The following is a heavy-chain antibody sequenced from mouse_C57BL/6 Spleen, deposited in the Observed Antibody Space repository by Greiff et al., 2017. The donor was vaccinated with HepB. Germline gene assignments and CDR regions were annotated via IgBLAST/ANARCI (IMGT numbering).Heavy chain of an antibody. CDR1: GFTFSSYA. CDR2: ISEGGSYT. CDR3: ARSTMVTTGFAY. J-gene: IGHJ3*01. D-gene: IGHD2-2*01. V-gene: IGHV5-4*01. Sequence: DVQLQESGGGLVKPGGSLKLSCAASGFTFSSYAMSWVRQTPEKRLEWVATISEGGSYTYYPDNVKGRFTISRDNAKNNLYLQMSHLKSEDTAMYYCARSTMVTTGFAYWGQGTLVTVSA.